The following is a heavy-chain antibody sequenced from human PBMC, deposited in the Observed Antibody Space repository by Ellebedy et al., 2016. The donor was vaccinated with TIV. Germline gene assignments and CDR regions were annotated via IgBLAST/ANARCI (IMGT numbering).Heavy chain of an antibody. CDR2: ISWNSGSI. CDR1: GFIFSNFW. CDR3: AKDKRMITFGGVIDY. J-gene: IGHJ4*02. Sequence: SLKISCGASGFIFSNFWMHWVRQAAGKGLEWVSGISWNSGSIGYADSVKGRFTISRDNAKNSLYLQMNSLRAEDTALYYCAKDKRMITFGGVIDYWGQGTLVTVSS. V-gene: IGHV3-9*01. D-gene: IGHD3-16*01.